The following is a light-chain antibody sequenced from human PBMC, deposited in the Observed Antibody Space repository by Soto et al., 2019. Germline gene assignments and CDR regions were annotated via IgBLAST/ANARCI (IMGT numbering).Light chain of an antibody. Sequence: QSALTQPASVSGSPGQSITISCTGTSSDVGGYNYVSWYQQHPGKAPKILIYEVTTRPSGVSDRFSGSKSGNTASLTISGLQAEDDADYYCSSFTSRFTFNYVFGTGTKLTVL. CDR3: SSFTSRFTFNYV. J-gene: IGLJ1*01. CDR2: EVT. CDR1: SSDVGGYNY. V-gene: IGLV2-14*01.